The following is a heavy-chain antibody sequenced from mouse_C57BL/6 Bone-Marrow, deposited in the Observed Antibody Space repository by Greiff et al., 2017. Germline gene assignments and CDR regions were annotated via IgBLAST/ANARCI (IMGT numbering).Heavy chain of an antibody. J-gene: IGHJ1*03. CDR1: GYTFTSYW. D-gene: IGHD1-1*01. CDR2: IYPGSGST. V-gene: IGHV1-55*01. CDR3: SREGYGSSYWYFDF. Sequence: QVQLQQSGAELVKPGASVKMSCKASGYTFTSYWITWVKQRPGQGLEWIGDIYPGSGSTNYNEKLKSKATLTADTSSSTAYLQLSSLTSEDSAVYYCSREGYGSSYWYFDFWGTGTTVTVSS.